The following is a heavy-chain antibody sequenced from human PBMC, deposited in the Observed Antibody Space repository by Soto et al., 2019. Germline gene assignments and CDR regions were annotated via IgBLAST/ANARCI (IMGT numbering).Heavy chain of an antibody. V-gene: IGHV1-18*01. D-gene: IGHD1-1*01. J-gene: IGHJ4*02. CDR3: ARGRYGDY. CDR2: ISPYDDNT. Sequence: GASVKVSCKASGYTFTSYDINWVRQAPGQGLEWMGWISPYDDNTNYAQKLQGRVTVTRDTSTSTAYMELRSLRSDDTAVYYCARGRYGDYWGQGALVTVSS. CDR1: GYTFTSYD.